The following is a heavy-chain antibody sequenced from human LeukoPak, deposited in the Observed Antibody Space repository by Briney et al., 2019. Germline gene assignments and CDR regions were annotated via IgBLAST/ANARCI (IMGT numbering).Heavy chain of an antibody. Sequence: PSETLSLTCAVYGGSFNEYHWSWIRQPPGKRLEWIGEINRNGRTHYHPSLESRVTISVDVSKNQFSLKMSSVTAADTAVYYCARGDAFHIWGQGTMVTVSS. V-gene: IGHV4-34*01. CDR1: GGSFNEYH. CDR3: ARGDAFHI. J-gene: IGHJ3*02. CDR2: INRNGRT.